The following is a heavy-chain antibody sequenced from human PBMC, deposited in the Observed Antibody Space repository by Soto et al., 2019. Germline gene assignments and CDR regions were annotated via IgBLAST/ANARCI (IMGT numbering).Heavy chain of an antibody. D-gene: IGHD6-6*01. Sequence: QVQLVESGGGVVQPGRSLRLSCAVSGFTFSSYGMHWVRQAPGKGLEWVAVISYDGSNKYYGDSVKGRFTISRDNSKNTVYLQMNSLRAEDTAVYYCANVHRSSSPHYYAMDVWGQGTTVTVSS. V-gene: IGHV3-30*18. CDR2: ISYDGSNK. CDR3: ANVHRSSSPHYYAMDV. CDR1: GFTFSSYG. J-gene: IGHJ6*02.